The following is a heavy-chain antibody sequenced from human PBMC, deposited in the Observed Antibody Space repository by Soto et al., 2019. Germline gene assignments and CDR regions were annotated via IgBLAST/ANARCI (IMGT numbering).Heavy chain of an antibody. J-gene: IGHJ6*02. CDR1: GGSINNYY. V-gene: IGHV4-59*01. Sequence: SETLSLTCTVSGGSINNYYWSWIRQPPGKGLEWIGYIYYSGSTNYNPSLKRRVTISVDTSKNQFFLKLKSVTAADTAVYYCARSPVRSGSYYSFYYYNYGLDVWGQGTTVTVSS. CDR2: IYYSGST. CDR3: ARSPVRSGSYYSFYYYNYGLDV. D-gene: IGHD1-26*01.